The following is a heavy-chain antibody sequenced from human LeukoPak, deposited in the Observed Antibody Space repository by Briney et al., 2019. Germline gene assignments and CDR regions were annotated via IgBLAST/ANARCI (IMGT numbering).Heavy chain of an antibody. D-gene: IGHD5-24*01. Sequence: PGGSLRLSCAASGFTFSRHWMSWVRQAPGKGLEWVANIKRDGSEKYYVDSVKGRFTISRDNAENSLYLQMNSLRGEDTAVYYCARRDGPIDQWGQGTLVTVSS. CDR2: IKRDGSEK. V-gene: IGHV3-7*05. CDR1: GFTFSRHW. CDR3: ARRDGPIDQ. J-gene: IGHJ4*02.